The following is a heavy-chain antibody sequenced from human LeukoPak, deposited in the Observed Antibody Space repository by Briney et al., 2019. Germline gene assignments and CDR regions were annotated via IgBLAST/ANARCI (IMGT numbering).Heavy chain of an antibody. D-gene: IGHD3-22*01. CDR1: GGSINTGDYY. CDR2: IYTSGST. V-gene: IGHV4-61*02. J-gene: IGHJ4*02. Sequence: SQTLSLTCIVSGGSINTGDYYWSWIRQPPGKGLEWIGRIYTSGSTNYNPSLKSRVTISVDTSKNHFSLKLSSVTAADTAVYYCARGQWLPVFDFWGQGTLVTVSS. CDR3: ARGQWLPVFDF.